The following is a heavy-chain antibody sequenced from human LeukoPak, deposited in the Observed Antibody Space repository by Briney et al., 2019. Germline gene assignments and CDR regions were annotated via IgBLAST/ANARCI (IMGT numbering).Heavy chain of an antibody. CDR2: INPSGGST. D-gene: IGHD3-22*01. CDR1: GYTFTSYY. CDR3: ARGQDYYDSSGYSKSDYYFDY. Sequence: RASVKVSCKASGYTFTSYYMHWVRQAPGQGLEWMGIINPSGGSTSYAQKFQGRVTMTRDTSTSTVYMELSSLRSEDTAVYYCARGQDYYDSSGYSKSDYYFDYWGQGTLVTVSS. V-gene: IGHV1-46*01. J-gene: IGHJ4*02.